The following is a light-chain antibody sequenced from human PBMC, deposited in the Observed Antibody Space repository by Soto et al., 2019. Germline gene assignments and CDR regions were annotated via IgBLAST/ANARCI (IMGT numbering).Light chain of an antibody. CDR1: QSVSSTY. Sequence: EVVLTQSPATLSSSPGERATLSCRAGQSVSSTYLAWYQQKPGQSPRLLIYATSNRATDIPDRFSGSGSGTDFTLSISRLEPEDFAVYYCQQYGSPPPYTFDQGTKVEIK. V-gene: IGKV3-20*01. CDR3: QQYGSPPPYT. J-gene: IGKJ2*01. CDR2: ATS.